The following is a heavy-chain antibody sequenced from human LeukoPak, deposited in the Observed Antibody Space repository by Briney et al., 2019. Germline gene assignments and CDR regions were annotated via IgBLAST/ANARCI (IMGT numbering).Heavy chain of an antibody. CDR2: ISAYNGNT. Sequence: GASVKVSCKASGYTFTSYGISWVRQAPGQGLEWMGWISAYNGNTNYAQKLQGRVTMTTDTSTRTAYMELRSLRSDDTAVYYCARDRTILTGYYKGDAFDIWGQGTMVTVSS. D-gene: IGHD3-9*01. V-gene: IGHV1-18*01. CDR1: GYTFTSYG. J-gene: IGHJ3*02. CDR3: ARDRTILTGYYKGDAFDI.